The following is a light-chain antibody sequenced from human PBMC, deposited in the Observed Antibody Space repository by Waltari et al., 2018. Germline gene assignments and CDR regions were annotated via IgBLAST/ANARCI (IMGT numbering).Light chain of an antibody. J-gene: IGLJ1*01. CDR2: DVS. V-gene: IGLV2-14*03. CDR1: SRDVGAYTY. Sequence: QSALTQPASVSGSPGQSITISCTGTSRDVGAYTYISWYQQHPGKVPKVMIFDVSNRPSGVSNHFSGSKSGNTASLTISGLQAEDEADYYCTSYTSRNTLVFGSGTKVTVL. CDR3: TSYTSRNTLV.